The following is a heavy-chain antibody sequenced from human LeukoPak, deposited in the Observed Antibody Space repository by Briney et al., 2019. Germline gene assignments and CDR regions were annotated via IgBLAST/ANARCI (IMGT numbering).Heavy chain of an antibody. J-gene: IGHJ4*02. V-gene: IGHV4-34*01. CDR2: INHSGST. Sequence: SETLSLTRAVYGGSFSPYYWSWIRQPPGKGLEWIGEINHSGSTNYNPSLKSRVTISVDTSKNQFSLRLSSVTAADTAVYYCARGGFYCGGDCYVDYWGQGTLVTVSS. CDR1: GGSFSPYY. CDR3: ARGGFYCGGDCYVDY. D-gene: IGHD2-21*02.